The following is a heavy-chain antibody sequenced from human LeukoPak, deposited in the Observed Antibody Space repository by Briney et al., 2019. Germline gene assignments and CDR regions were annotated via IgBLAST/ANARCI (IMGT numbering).Heavy chain of an antibody. J-gene: IGHJ6*02. CDR2: IYYSGST. CDR3: ARAVTDYYPLYYYYGMDV. D-gene: IGHD3-9*01. Sequence: PSETLSLTCTVSGGSISSSSYYWGWIRQPPGKGLEWIGSIYYSGSTYYNPSLKSRVTISVDTSKSQFSLKLSSVTAADTAVYYCARAVTDYYPLYYYYGMDVWGQGTTVTVSS. V-gene: IGHV4-39*01. CDR1: GGSISSSSYY.